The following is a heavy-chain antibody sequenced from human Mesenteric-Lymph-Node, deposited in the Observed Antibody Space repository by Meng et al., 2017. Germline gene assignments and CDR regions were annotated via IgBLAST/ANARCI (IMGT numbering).Heavy chain of an antibody. V-gene: IGHV1-3*01. CDR2: INAGNGNT. Sequence: ASVKVSCKVSGYTFTSYAMQWVRQAPGQRLEWMGWINAGNGNTKYSQKFQDRVTITTDESTSTAYMELSSLRSEDTAVYYCARALEGWGIGGFDPWGQGTLVTVSS. J-gene: IGHJ5*02. CDR1: GYTFTSYA. CDR3: ARALEGWGIGGFDP. D-gene: IGHD3-16*01.